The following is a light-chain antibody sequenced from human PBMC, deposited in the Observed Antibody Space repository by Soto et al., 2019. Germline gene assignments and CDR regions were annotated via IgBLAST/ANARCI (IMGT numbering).Light chain of an antibody. CDR1: QSISNW. Sequence: DIQMTQSPSTLSASIGDRVTITCRASQSISNWFAWLQQKPGKAPKVLIFDASNLGSGVPSRFSGSGSGTEFTLTISSLQPGDFGNYYCQQYNSYSPWTFGQGTKVDIK. CDR2: DAS. V-gene: IGKV1-5*01. J-gene: IGKJ1*01. CDR3: QQYNSYSPWT.